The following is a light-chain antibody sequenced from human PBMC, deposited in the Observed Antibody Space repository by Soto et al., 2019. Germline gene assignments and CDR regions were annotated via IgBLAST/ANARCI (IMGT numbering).Light chain of an antibody. CDR3: SSYAGSNNVV. V-gene: IGLV2-8*01. CDR1: SSDVGGYNY. CDR2: EVS. J-gene: IGLJ2*01. Sequence: QSVLTQPPSASGSPGQSVTISCTGTSSDVGGYNYVSWYQQHPGKAPKLMIYEVSKRPSGVPDRFSGSKSGNTASLTVSGPQAEDEADYYCSSYAGSNNVVFGGGTKLTVL.